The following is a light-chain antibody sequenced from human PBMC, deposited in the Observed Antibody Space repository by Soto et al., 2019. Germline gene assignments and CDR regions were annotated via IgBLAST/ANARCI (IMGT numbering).Light chain of an antibody. V-gene: IGKV1-5*03. CDR3: QQYNRYSVT. J-gene: IGKJ5*01. Sequence: DIQMTQSPSALSASVGDRVTITCRASQSISSWLAWYQQKPGKAPKLLIYKASSLETGAPSRFSGSGSGTEFTLTISSLQPDDFATYYCQQYNRYSVTFGQGTRLEIK. CDR1: QSISSW. CDR2: KAS.